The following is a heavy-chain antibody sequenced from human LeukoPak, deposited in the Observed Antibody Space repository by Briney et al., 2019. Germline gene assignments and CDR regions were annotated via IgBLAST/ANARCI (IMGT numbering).Heavy chain of an antibody. CDR2: VGGSGDKT. V-gene: IGHV3-23*01. CDR1: GFTFNRNA. CDR3: VTRGDVSSGWGDHDY. J-gene: IGHJ4*02. Sequence: PGGSLRLSCAASGFTFNRNAISWVRQAPGKGLEWVSTVGGSGDKTFYADSVKGRFTISRDNSKNMLHLQMSSLTGEDTALYYCVTRGDVSSGWGDHDYWGQGALVTVSS. D-gene: IGHD6-19*01.